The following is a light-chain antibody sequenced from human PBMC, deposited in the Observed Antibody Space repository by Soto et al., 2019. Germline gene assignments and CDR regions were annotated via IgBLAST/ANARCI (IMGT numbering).Light chain of an antibody. Sequence: DIEMTQSPLSLPVTPGEPASISCRSSQSLLHSNGYNYLDWYLQKPGQSPQLLIYLGSNRDSGGPERFSGSGSGTDFTLKISRVEAEDVGVYYCMQDLQILYTFGQGTKLEIK. J-gene: IGKJ2*01. CDR1: QSLLHSNGYNY. CDR2: LGS. CDR3: MQDLQILYT. V-gene: IGKV2-28*01.